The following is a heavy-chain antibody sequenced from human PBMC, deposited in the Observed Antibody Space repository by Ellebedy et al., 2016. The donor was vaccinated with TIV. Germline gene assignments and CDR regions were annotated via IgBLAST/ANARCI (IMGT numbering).Heavy chain of an antibody. CDR2: IKPDGSAK. J-gene: IGHJ4*02. V-gene: IGHV3-7*03. CDR3: ARGSRESDY. Sequence: GESLKISCAASGFTFSAHWMSWDRQTPGKGLEWVANIKPDGSAKVYVDSVRGRFTISRDNTKNSLYLEMNSLGSEDTALYYCARGSRESDYWGQGTLVTVSS. CDR1: GFTFSAHW. D-gene: IGHD3-10*01.